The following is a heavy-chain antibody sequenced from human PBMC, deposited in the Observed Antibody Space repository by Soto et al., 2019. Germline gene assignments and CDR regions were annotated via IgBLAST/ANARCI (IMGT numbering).Heavy chain of an antibody. J-gene: IGHJ4*02. CDR3: ARDTTDNYCPASYGY. Sequence: GGSLSLSCAVSGFTVSSDYMNWVRLAPGKGLEWVSVIYSGGSTYYADSVKGRFTISRHNSKNTLYLQMNSLRAEVTAVYYFARDTTDNYCPASYGYWGQGTLGTGSS. CDR2: IYSGGST. V-gene: IGHV3-53*04. D-gene: IGHD3-10*01. CDR1: GFTVSSDY.